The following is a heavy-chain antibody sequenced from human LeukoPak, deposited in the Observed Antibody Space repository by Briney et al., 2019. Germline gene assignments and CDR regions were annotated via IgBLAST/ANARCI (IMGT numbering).Heavy chain of an antibody. CDR3: ARDFWSGYYPYYYYGMDV. CDR2: INPNSGGT. D-gene: IGHD3-3*01. J-gene: IGHJ6*02. V-gene: IGHV1-2*02. CDR1: GYTFTGYY. Sequence: ASVKVSCKASGYTFTGYYMHWVRQAPGQGLEWMGWINPNSGGTNYAQKFQGRVTMTRDTSISTAYMELSRLRSGDTAVYYCARDFWSGYYPYYYYGMDVWGQGTTVTVSS.